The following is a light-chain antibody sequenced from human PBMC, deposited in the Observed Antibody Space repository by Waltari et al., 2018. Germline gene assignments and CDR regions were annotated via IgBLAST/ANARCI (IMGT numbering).Light chain of an antibody. CDR1: SGHSSNV. CDR2: VNSDGSH. V-gene: IGLV4-69*01. Sequence: QLVLTQSPSASASLGASVKLTCTLSSGHSSNVIAWLQQQPEKAPRYLMKVNSDGSHSRGDEIPDRFSGFSSGAERYLTISSLQSGDEADYYCQTGGHGTWVFGGGTKLTVL. CDR3: QTGGHGTWV. J-gene: IGLJ3*02.